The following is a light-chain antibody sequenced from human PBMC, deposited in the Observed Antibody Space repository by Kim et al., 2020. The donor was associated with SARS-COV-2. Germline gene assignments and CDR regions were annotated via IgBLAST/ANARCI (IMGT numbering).Light chain of an antibody. CDR2: DAS. CDR1: QSVSTY. V-gene: IGKV3-11*01. Sequence: DIVLTQSPATLSLSPGERATLSCRASQSVSTYLAWYQQRSSQAPRVLIYDASNRATGIPARFSGSGSGTDFTLTISSLQPEDFAVYYCRKRGSWPLTFGGGTKVDIK. CDR3: RKRGSWPLT. J-gene: IGKJ4*01.